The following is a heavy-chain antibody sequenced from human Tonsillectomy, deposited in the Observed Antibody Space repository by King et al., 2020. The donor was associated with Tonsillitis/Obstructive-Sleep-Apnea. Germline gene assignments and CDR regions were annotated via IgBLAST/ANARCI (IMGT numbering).Heavy chain of an antibody. CDR2: IYYSGST. CDR1: GDSIETCY. CDR3: ARDDYGGNSLPFDY. V-gene: IGHV4-59*12. D-gene: IGHD4-23*01. J-gene: IGHJ4*02. Sequence: PLQESGPGLVKPSETLSLTCSVSGDSIETCYGSWIRQSPGKGLEWIGYIYYSGSTNYNPSLKSRVTISVDTSKNQFSLKLRSVTAADTAVYYCARDDYGGNSLPFDYWGQGTLVTVSS.